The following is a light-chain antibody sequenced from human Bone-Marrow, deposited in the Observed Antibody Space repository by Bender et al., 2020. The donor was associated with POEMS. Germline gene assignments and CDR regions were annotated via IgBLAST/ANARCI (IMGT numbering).Light chain of an antibody. CDR1: NSDIGSYTL. J-gene: IGLJ3*02. V-gene: IGLV2-23*01. Sequence: QSALTQPASVSGSPGQSITISCTGTNSDIGSYTLVSWYQEHPGKAPKLMLYENFKRPSGVSHRFSGSKSGNTASLTISGLQAEDEADYYCAAWEDSLNGWVFGGGTKLTVL. CDR2: ENF. CDR3: AAWEDSLNGWV.